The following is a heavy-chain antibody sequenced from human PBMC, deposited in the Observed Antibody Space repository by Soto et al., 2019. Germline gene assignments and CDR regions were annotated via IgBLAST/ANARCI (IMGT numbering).Heavy chain of an antibody. J-gene: IGHJ3*02. V-gene: IGHV1-18*04. CDR3: ARAPTYYDYVLGSYRPDAFDI. CDR2: ISAYNGNT. CDR1: GYTFTSYG. Sequence: QVQLVQSGAEVKKPGASVKVSCKASGYTFTSYGISWVRQAPGQGLEWMGWISAYNGNTNYAQKLQGRVTMTTDTSTSTAYMELRSLISDDTAVYYCARAPTYYDYVLGSYRPDAFDIWGQGTMVTVSS. D-gene: IGHD3-16*02.